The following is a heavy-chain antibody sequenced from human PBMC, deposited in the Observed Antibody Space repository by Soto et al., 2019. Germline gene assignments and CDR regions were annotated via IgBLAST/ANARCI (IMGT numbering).Heavy chain of an antibody. Sequence: GGSLRLSCAASGFTFSSYGMHWVRQAPGKGLEWVAVISYDGSNKYYADSVKGRFTISRDNSKNTLYLQMNSLRAEDTAVYYCAKDLEEQWPANWFDPWGQGTLVTVSS. CDR3: AKDLEEQWPANWFDP. V-gene: IGHV3-30*18. CDR2: ISYDGSNK. D-gene: IGHD6-19*01. J-gene: IGHJ5*02. CDR1: GFTFSSYG.